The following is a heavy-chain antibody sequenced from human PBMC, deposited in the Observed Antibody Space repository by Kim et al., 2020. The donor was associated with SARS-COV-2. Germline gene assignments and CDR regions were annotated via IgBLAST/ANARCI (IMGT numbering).Heavy chain of an antibody. Sequence: GGSLRLSCVASGFTFNSYTMTWVRQAPGKGLEWVSFFSGGGINKFYADSVRGRFTISRDNSKNTLFLQMNSLRDEDTAVYYCARVLLMHDGNYYYY. D-gene: IGHD3-16*01. CDR2: FSGGGINK. CDR3: ARVLLMHDGNYYYY. CDR1: GFTFNSYT. J-gene: IGHJ6*01. V-gene: IGHV3-48*02.